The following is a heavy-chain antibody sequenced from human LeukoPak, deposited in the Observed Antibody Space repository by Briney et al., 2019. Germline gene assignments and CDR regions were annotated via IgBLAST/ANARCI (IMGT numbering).Heavy chain of an antibody. J-gene: IGHJ4*02. CDR1: GFTFSSYG. V-gene: IGHV3-33*01. CDR3: ARSGSPPSPLDY. Sequence: PGGSLRLSCAASGFTFSSYGMHWVRQAPGKGLEWVAVIWYDGSNKYYADSVKGRFTISRDNSKHTLYLQMNSLRAEDTAVYYCARSGSPPSPLDYWGQGTLVTVSS. CDR2: IWYDGSNK. D-gene: IGHD6-13*01.